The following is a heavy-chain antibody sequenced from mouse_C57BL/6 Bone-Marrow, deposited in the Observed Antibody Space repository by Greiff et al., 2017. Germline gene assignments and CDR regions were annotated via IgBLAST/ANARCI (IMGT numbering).Heavy chain of an antibody. J-gene: IGHJ4*01. CDR1: GYTFTSYG. V-gene: IGHV1-81*01. Sequence: QVHVKQSGAELARPGASVKLSCKASGYTFTSYGISWVKQRTGQGLEWIGEIYPRSGNTYYNEKFKGKATLTADKSSSTAYMELRSLTSEDSAVYFCARSEYYAKDYWGQGTSVTVSS. CDR3: ARSEYYAKDY. CDR2: IYPRSGNT.